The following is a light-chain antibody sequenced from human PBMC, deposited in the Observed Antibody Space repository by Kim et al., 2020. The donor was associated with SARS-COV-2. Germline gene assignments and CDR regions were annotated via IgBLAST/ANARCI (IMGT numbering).Light chain of an antibody. CDR1: KLGDKY. CDR2: QDN. Sequence: PRQTASITCSGYKLGDKYVSWYQQKPGQSPVVVIYQDNHRPSGIPERFSGSNSGNTATLTISGTQAMDEADYYCQAWDSSTHNYVFGAGTKVTVL. CDR3: QAWDSSTHNYV. V-gene: IGLV3-1*01. J-gene: IGLJ1*01.